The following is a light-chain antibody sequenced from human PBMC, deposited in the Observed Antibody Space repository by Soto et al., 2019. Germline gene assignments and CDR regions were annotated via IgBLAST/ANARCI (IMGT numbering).Light chain of an antibody. CDR2: QVS. CDR3: SSYTSSSTWV. J-gene: IGLJ3*02. V-gene: IGLV2-18*02. Sequence: QSVLTQPPSVSGSPGQSVTISCTGTSSDVGSYNRVSWYQQPPGTAPKLMIYQVSNRPSGVPDRFSGSKSGNTASLTISGLQAEDEADYYCSSYTSSSTWVFGGGTKLNVL. CDR1: SSDVGSYNR.